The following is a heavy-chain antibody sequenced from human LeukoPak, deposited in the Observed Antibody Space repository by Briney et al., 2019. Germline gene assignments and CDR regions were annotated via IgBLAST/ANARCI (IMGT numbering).Heavy chain of an antibody. Sequence: ASVKVSCKVSGYTLTELSMHWVRQAPGKGLEWMGGFDPEDGETIYAQKFQGRVTMTEDTSTDTAYMELSSLRSEDAAVYYCAADHGYSSSWYFWWGQGTLLTVSS. V-gene: IGHV1-24*01. D-gene: IGHD6-13*01. CDR3: AADHGYSSSWYFW. CDR1: GYTLTELS. CDR2: FDPEDGET. J-gene: IGHJ4*02.